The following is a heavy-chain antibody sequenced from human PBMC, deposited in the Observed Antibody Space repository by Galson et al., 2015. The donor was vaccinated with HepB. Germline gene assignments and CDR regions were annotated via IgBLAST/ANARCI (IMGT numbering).Heavy chain of an antibody. J-gene: IGHJ4*02. V-gene: IGHV1-2*06. D-gene: IGHD3-10*01. Sequence: SVKVSCKASGYTFTGYHMHWVRQAPGQGLEWMGRINPNSGGTNYAQKFQGRVTMTRDTSISTAYMELSRLRSDDTAVYYCARDIELFDTPFDYWGQGTLVTVSS. CDR2: INPNSGGT. CDR3: ARDIELFDTPFDY. CDR1: GYTFTGYH.